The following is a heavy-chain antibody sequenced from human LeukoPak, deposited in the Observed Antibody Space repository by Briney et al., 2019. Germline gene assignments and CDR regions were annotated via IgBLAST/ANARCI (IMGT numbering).Heavy chain of an antibody. J-gene: IGHJ4*02. Sequence: PSETLSLTCTVSGGSISSYYWSWIRQPPGKGLEWIGYIYYSGSTNYNPSLKTRVTISVDTSKNQFSLKLSSVTAADTAVYYCARVGSYDVFDYWGQGTLVTVSS. CDR3: ARVGSYDVFDY. CDR2: IYYSGST. V-gene: IGHV4-59*01. CDR1: GGSISSYY. D-gene: IGHD1-26*01.